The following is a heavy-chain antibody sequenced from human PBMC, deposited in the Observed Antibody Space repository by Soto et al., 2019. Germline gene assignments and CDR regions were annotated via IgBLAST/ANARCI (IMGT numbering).Heavy chain of an antibody. Sequence: QVQLQESGPGLVKPSETLSLTCTVSGGSISSYYWSWIRQPPGKGLEWIGYIYYSGSTNYNPSLKSRLTISVDTSKNQFSLKLSSVTAADTAVYYCARRYGVAFDIWGPGTMVTVSS. CDR3: ARRYGVAFDI. V-gene: IGHV4-59*08. CDR2: IYYSGST. J-gene: IGHJ3*02. D-gene: IGHD3-10*01. CDR1: GGSISSYY.